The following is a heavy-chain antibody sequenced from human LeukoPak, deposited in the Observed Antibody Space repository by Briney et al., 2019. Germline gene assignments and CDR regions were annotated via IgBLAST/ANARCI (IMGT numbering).Heavy chain of an antibody. V-gene: IGHV4-59*01. J-gene: IGHJ4*02. CDR2: IYYDGST. Sequence: PSEPLSLTCLVSGGSISCYYWSWIRQPPGKGLEWIGHIYYDGSTNYKSSLKSRVTISADTSKHYYLLKPTSVPAADRAVYCCARDIRDHGYYGTFDNWGQGTLVTVSS. CDR3: ARDIRDHGYYGTFDN. D-gene: IGHD3-22*01. CDR1: GGSISCYY.